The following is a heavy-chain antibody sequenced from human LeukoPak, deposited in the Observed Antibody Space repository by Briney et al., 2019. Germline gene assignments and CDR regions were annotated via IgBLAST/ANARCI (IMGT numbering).Heavy chain of an antibody. V-gene: IGHV3-30*04. CDR3: ARDGHNSSPNYAFDI. D-gene: IGHD6-13*01. CDR2: ISYDGSNE. CDR1: GFTFSSYA. J-gene: IGHJ3*02. Sequence: GGSLRLSCAASGFTFSSYAMHWVRQAPGKGLEWVAVISYDGSNEYYADSVKGRFTISRDNSKNTLYLQMHSLRPEDTAVNYCARDGHNSSPNYAFDIWGQGTMVTVS.